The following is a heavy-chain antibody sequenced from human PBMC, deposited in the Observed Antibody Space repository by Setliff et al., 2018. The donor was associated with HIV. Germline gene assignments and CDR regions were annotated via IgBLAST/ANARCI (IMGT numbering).Heavy chain of an antibody. D-gene: IGHD3-22*01. J-gene: IGHJ3*02. V-gene: IGHV4-39*07. CDR3: ARGWGWNDDESSGRPQYAFDI. CDR1: GGSISSSSYY. Sequence: SETLSLTCTVSGGSISSSSYYWGWIRQPPGKGLEWIGSIYYSGSTYYNPSLKSRVSISVDKSKNQFSLKLSSVTAADTAVYYCARGWGWNDDESSGRPQYAFDIWGQGTMVTVSS. CDR2: IYYSGST.